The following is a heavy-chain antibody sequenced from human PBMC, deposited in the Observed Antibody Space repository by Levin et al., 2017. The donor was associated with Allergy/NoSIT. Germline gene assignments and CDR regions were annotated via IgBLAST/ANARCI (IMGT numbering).Heavy chain of an antibody. J-gene: IGHJ4*02. D-gene: IGHD6-6*01. CDR2: ISGSGGST. Sequence: GESLKISCAASGFTFSSYAMSFFLQAPCKGLEWVSAISGSGGSTYYADSVKGRFTISRDNSKNTLYLQMNSLRAEDTAVYYCAKDLVARLLYYFDYWGQGTLVTVSS. CDR3: AKDLVARLLYYFDY. CDR1: GFTFSSYA. V-gene: IGHV3-23*01.